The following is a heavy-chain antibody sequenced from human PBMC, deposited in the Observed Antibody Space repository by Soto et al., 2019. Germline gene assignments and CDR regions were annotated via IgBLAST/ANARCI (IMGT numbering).Heavy chain of an antibody. D-gene: IGHD3-3*01. V-gene: IGHV3-30-3*01. CDR3: ARDYYLDYDFWSGPTQEGYYFDY. J-gene: IGHJ4*02. Sequence: PGGSLRLSCAASGFNFSSYAMHWVRQAPGKGLEWVAVISYDGSNKYYADSVKGRFTISRDNSKNTLYLQMNSLRAEDTAVYYCARDYYLDYDFWSGPTQEGYYFDYWGQGTLVTVSS. CDR1: GFNFSSYA. CDR2: ISYDGSNK.